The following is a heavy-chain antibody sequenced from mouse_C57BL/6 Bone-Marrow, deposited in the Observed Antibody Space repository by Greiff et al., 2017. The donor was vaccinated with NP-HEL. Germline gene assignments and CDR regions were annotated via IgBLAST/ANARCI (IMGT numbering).Heavy chain of an antibody. D-gene: IGHD3-3*01. J-gene: IGHJ3*01. Sequence: QVQLKESGPGLVAPSQSLSITCTVSGFSLTSYGVHWVRQSPGKGLEWLGVIWGVGSTNYNSALNSSLSTSKDNSNSQGFLKMNSRQTDDTATDYGARAGWCAYWGQGTMVTVSA. CDR2: IWGVGST. CDR1: GFSLTSYG. V-gene: IGHV2-6*01. CDR3: ARAGWCAY.